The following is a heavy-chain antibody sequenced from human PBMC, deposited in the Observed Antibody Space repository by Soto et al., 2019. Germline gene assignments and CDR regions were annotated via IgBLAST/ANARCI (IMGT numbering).Heavy chain of an antibody. CDR1: GGSISSGGYY. Sequence: QVQLHESGPGLVKPSQTLSLTCTVSGGSISSGGYYWNWIRQHQGKGLECLGHKSYSGSTYYNPALKSRVIISLDPSENQFSLRLTSVTAADTAVYYCASGLGNWGSYFDYWGQGSLVTVSS. D-gene: IGHD7-27*01. CDR2: KSYSGST. CDR3: ASGLGNWGSYFDY. J-gene: IGHJ4*02. V-gene: IGHV4-31*03.